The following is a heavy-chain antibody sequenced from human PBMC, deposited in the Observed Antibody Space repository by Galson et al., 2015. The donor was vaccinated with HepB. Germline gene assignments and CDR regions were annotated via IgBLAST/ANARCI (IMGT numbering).Heavy chain of an antibody. D-gene: IGHD1-1*01. V-gene: IGHV1-69*10. CDR2: IIPILGIA. CDR3: GWGERPRYYYYYYMDV. Sequence: SVKVSCKASGGTFSSYAISWVRQAPGQGLEWMGGIIPILGIANYAQKFQGRVTITADKSTSTAYMELSSLRSEDTAVYYCGWGERPRYYYYYYMDVWGKGTTVTVSS. J-gene: IGHJ6*03. CDR1: GGTFSSYA.